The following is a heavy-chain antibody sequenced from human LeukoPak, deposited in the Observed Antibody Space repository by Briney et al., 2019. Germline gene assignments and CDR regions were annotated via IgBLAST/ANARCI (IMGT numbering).Heavy chain of an antibody. D-gene: IGHD3-3*01. CDR2: ISSSSSTI. V-gene: IGHV3-48*01. J-gene: IGHJ4*02. Sequence: PGGSLRLSCAASGFTFSSYTMSWVRQAPGKGLEWVSYISSSSSTIYYADSVKGRFTISRDNAKNSLFLQLDSLRAEDTAVYYCANTPTQTIFGVADNDYWGQGTLVTVSS. CDR3: ANTPTQTIFGVADNDY. CDR1: GFTFSSYT.